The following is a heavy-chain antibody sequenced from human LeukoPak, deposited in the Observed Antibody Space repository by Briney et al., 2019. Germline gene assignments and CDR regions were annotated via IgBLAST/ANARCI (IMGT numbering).Heavy chain of an antibody. CDR3: ARVPSKAAAFDY. D-gene: IGHD6-13*01. CDR2: IYYSGST. V-gene: IGHV4-59*01. Sequence: IGYIYYSGSTNYNPSLKSRVTISVDTSKNQFSLKLSSVTAADTAVYYCARVPSKAAAFDYWGQGTLVTVSS. J-gene: IGHJ4*02.